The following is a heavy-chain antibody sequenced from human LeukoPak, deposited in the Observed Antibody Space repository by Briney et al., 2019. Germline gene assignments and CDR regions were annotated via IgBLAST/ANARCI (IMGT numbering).Heavy chain of an antibody. CDR3: ARGRWKMDIVVVPAACFDY. D-gene: IGHD2-2*03. J-gene: IGHJ4*02. V-gene: IGHV4-34*01. CDR2: INHSGST. CDR1: GGSFSGYY. Sequence: SETLSLTCAVYGGSFSGYYWSWIRQPPGKGLEWIGEINHSGSTNYNPSLKSRVTISVDTSKNQFSLKLSSVTAADTAVYYCARGRWKMDIVVVPAACFDYWGQGTLVTVSS.